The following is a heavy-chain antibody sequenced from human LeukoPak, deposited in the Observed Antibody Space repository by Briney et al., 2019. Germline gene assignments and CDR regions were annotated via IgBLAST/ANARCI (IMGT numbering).Heavy chain of an antibody. Sequence: QPGGSLRLSCAASGFTVSSTYMSWVRQAPGKGLEWVSVIYSGGSTFYADSVKGRFTISRDNSENTLSLQMNSLRGEDTAVYYCASESNYDSWGQGTLVTVSS. J-gene: IGHJ4*02. CDR2: IYSGGST. V-gene: IGHV3-66*02. CDR3: ASESNYDS. CDR1: GFTVSSTY.